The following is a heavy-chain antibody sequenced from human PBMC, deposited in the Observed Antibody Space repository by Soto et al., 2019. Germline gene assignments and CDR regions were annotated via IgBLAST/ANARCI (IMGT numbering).Heavy chain of an antibody. V-gene: IGHV1-69*06. J-gene: IGHJ4*02. D-gene: IGHD4-17*01. CDR2: IIPIFGTA. CDR3: ARGTTVVTNFDY. Sequence: ASVKVSCKASGGTFSSYAISWVRQAPGQGLEWMGGIIPIFGTASYAQKFQGRVTITADKSTSTAYMELSSLRSEDTAVYYCARGTTVVTNFDYWGQGTLVTVSS. CDR1: GGTFSSYA.